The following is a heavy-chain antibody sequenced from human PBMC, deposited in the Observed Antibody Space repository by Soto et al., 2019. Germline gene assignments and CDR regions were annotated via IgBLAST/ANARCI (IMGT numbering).Heavy chain of an antibody. J-gene: IGHJ6*02. CDR3: ASLYYDYV. V-gene: IGHV3-48*02. Sequence: GSLRLSCAASGFPFSNYVMSWIRQAAVKVLEWVSYISYDSDTIQYADSVKGRFTISRDNAKNSLHLHMNSLRDEDTAVYYCASLYYDYVWGQGTTVTAS. CDR2: ISYDSDTI. D-gene: IGHD3-3*01. CDR1: GFPFSNYV.